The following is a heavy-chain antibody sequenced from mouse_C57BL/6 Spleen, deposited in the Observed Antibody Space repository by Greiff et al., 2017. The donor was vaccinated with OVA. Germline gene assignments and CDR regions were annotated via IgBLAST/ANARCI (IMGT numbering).Heavy chain of an antibody. V-gene: IGHV14-2*01. CDR2: IDPEDGET. D-gene: IGHD1-1*01. Sequence: VTLKVSGAELVKPGASVKLSCTASGFNIKDYDMHWVKQRTEQGLEWIGRIDPEDGETKYAPKFQGKATITADTASNTAYLQLSSLTSEDTAVYYGARGYYYDSSYPHYWGQGTTLTVSA. CDR3: ARGYYYDSSYPHY. J-gene: IGHJ2*01. CDR1: GFNIKDYD.